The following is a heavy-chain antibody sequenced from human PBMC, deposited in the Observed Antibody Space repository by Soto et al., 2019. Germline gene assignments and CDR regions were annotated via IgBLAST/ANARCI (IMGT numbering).Heavy chain of an antibody. Sequence: EVQLVESGGHLVQPDRSLRLSCAASGFTFDDYAMHWVRQAPGTGLEWVSGISWNSGSIAYAGSVKGRFTISRDNAKNSLYLQMNSLRAEDTALYYCASSPGMGTTYFDYWGQGTLVTVSS. CDR3: ASSPGMGTTYFDY. CDR2: ISWNSGSI. J-gene: IGHJ4*02. V-gene: IGHV3-9*01. CDR1: GFTFDDYA. D-gene: IGHD1-7*01.